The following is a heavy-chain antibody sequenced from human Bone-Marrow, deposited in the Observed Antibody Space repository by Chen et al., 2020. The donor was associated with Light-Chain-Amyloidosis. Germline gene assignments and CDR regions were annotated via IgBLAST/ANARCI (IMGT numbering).Heavy chain of an antibody. D-gene: IGHD3-3*01. CDR1: GFTFDDYG. CDR3: AREAGVGITYYFDL. Sequence: EVQLVESGGRVVRPGGSLRLSCAASGFTFDDYGMSWVLQAPGKGLEWVSGINWNGGRTGYADFVKGRFTISRDNAKNSLDLQMNTLSPEDTALYYCAREAGVGITYYFDLWGPGTLVTVSS. J-gene: IGHJ2*01. CDR2: INWNGGRT. V-gene: IGHV3-20*04.